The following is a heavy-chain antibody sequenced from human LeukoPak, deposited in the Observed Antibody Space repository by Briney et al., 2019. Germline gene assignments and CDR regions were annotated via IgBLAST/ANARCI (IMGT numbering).Heavy chain of an antibody. V-gene: IGHV4-4*07. Sequence: SETLSLTCTVSGGSISSYYWSWIRQPAGKGLEWIERIYTSGSTNYNPSLKSRVTMSVDTSKNQFSLKLSSVTAADTAVYYCARGAAAAGTWWFDPWGQGTLVTVSS. D-gene: IGHD6-13*01. CDR3: ARGAAAAGTWWFDP. CDR1: GGSISSYY. J-gene: IGHJ5*02. CDR2: IYTSGST.